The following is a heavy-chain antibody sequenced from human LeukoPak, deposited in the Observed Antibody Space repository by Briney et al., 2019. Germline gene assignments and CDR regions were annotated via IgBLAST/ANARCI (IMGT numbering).Heavy chain of an antibody. CDR2: MNPNSGNT. CDR1: GYTFTSYD. V-gene: IGHV1-8*01. CDR3: ARAGLGDYGDAFDI. D-gene: IGHD4-17*01. J-gene: IGHJ3*02. Sequence: ASVKVSCKASGYTFTSYDINWVRQATGQGLEWMGWMNPNSGNTGYAQKFQGRVTMTRNTSISTAYMELSSLRSEDTAVYYCARAGLGDYGDAFDIWGQGTMVTVSS.